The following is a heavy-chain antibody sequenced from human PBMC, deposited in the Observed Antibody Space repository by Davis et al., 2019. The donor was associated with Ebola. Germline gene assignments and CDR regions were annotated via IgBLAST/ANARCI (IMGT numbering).Heavy chain of an antibody. V-gene: IGHV3-23*01. CDR1: GFTFSSYA. CDR3: ARVGLLWFGELLHTPNYGMDV. J-gene: IGHJ6*04. Sequence: GGSLRLSCAASGFTFSSYAMSWVRQAPGKGLEWVSAISGSGGSTYYADSVKGRFTISRDNSKNTLYLQMNSLRAEDTAVYYCARVGLLWFGELLHTPNYGMDVWGKGTTVTVSS. CDR2: ISGSGGST. D-gene: IGHD3-10*01.